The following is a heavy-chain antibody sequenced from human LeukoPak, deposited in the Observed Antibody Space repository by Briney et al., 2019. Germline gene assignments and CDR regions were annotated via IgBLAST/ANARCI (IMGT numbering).Heavy chain of an antibody. J-gene: IGHJ3*02. CDR1: GGTFSSYA. CDR3: ARGDDYVWGSYRYSQSGAFDI. Sequence: GSSVKVSCKASGGTFSSYAISWVRQAPGQGLEWMGGIIPIFGTANYAQKFQGRVTITADESTSTAYMELSSLRSEDTAVYYCARGDDYVWGSYRYSQSGAFDIWDQGTMVTVSS. D-gene: IGHD3-16*02. V-gene: IGHV1-69*01. CDR2: IIPIFGTA.